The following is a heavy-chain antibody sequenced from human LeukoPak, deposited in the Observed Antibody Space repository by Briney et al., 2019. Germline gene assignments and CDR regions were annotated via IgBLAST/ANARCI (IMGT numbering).Heavy chain of an antibody. CDR2: INHSGST. D-gene: IGHD2-15*01. V-gene: IGHV4-34*01. CDR1: GGSLSGYY. Sequence: SETLSLTCAVYGGSLSGYYWSWIRQPPGKGLEWIGEINHSGSTNYNPSLKSRVTISVDTSKNQFSLKLSSVTAADTAVYYCARGPVFGDIVVVVAATLPRYFDYWGQGTLVTVSS. J-gene: IGHJ4*02. CDR3: ARGPVFGDIVVVVAATLPRYFDY.